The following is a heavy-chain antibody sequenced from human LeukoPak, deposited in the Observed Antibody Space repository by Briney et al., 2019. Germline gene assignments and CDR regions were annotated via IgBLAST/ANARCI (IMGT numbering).Heavy chain of an antibody. Sequence: SQTLSLTCAISGDTVSSSTAAWNWLRQSPSRGLEWLGRTYYRSKWYNDYAVSVRSRITVNPDTSKNQFSLQLNSVTPEDTAVYYCVKDSGLGLDAFEIWGHETMVTVSS. CDR3: VKDSGLGLDAFEI. CDR1: GDTVSSSTAA. J-gene: IGHJ3*02. CDR2: TYYRSKWYN. D-gene: IGHD3-10*01. V-gene: IGHV6-1*01.